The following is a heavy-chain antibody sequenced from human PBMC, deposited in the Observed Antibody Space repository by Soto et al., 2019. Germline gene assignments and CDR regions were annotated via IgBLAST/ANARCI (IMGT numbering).Heavy chain of an antibody. Sequence: ASVKVSCKASGYTFTSYAMHWVRQAPVQRLEWMGWINAGNGNTKYSQKFQGRVTITRDTSASTAYMELSSLRSEDTVVYYCARTIFGVSPPVYWGQGTLVTVSS. CDR2: INAGNGNT. CDR1: GYTFTSYA. CDR3: ARTIFGVSPPVY. V-gene: IGHV1-3*01. J-gene: IGHJ4*02. D-gene: IGHD3-3*01.